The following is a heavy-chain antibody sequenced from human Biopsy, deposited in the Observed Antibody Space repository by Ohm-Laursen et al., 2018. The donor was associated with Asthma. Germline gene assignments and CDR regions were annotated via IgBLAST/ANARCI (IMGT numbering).Heavy chain of an antibody. Sequence: ASVKVSCKASAYTFIGYHLHWVRQAPGEGLEWMGRINPNGGATIYAQKLQGRVTMTRDTSISTAYMELSSLRSEDTAVYYCARDPSYFDPSVEGWHLWGQGTMVTVSS. CDR2: INPNGGAT. CDR1: AYTFIGYH. D-gene: IGHD3-22*01. J-gene: IGHJ3*01. V-gene: IGHV1-2*06. CDR3: ARDPSYFDPSVEGWHL.